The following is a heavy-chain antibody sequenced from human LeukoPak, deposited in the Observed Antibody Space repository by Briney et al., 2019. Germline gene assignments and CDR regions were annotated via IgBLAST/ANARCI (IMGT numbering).Heavy chain of an antibody. CDR3: ARGPYSNYGDY. V-gene: IGHV3-33*01. Sequence: GGSLRLSCAASGFTFSSYGMHWVRQAPGKGLEWVAVIWYDGSNKYYADSVKGRFTISRDNSKNTLYLQMNSLRAEDTAVYYCARGPYSNYGDYWGQGTLVTVSS. J-gene: IGHJ4*02. CDR2: IWYDGSNK. CDR1: GFTFSSYG. D-gene: IGHD4-11*01.